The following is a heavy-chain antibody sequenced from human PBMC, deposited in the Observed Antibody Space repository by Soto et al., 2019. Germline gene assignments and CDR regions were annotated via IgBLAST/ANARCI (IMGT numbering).Heavy chain of an antibody. Sequence: QVQLVQSGTEVKKPGSSVKVSCQASGGTFNSYTITWVRQAPGQGLEWMGGIIPIFGTTNSAQKFQGRVTITADESTSTAYMELISLRSEDTAVYYCATEKGSGSGWYDRYFDLWGRGILVTVSS. CDR2: IIPIFGTT. CDR3: ATEKGSGSGWYDRYFDL. CDR1: GGTFNSYT. D-gene: IGHD6-19*01. J-gene: IGHJ2*01. V-gene: IGHV1-69*01.